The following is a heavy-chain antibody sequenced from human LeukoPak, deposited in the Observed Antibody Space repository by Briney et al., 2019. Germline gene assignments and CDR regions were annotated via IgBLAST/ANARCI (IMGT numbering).Heavy chain of an antibody. CDR1: GGSLSSGSYY. D-gene: IGHD5-18*01. V-gene: IGHV4-61*02. CDR2: LSASGDT. J-gene: IGHJ6*03. Sequence: SQTLSLTCTVSGGSLSSGSYYWSWIRQPAGRGLEWIGRLSASGDTDYNPSLKSRVTMSVDMSQNQLSLKLSSVTAADTAVYFCARGYNYGHRRAYYYTDVWGKGTTVTVSS. CDR3: ARGYNYGHRRAYYYTDV.